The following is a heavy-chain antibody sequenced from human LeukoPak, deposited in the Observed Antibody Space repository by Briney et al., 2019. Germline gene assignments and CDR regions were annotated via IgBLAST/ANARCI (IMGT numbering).Heavy chain of an antibody. CDR2: IYTSGST. Sequence: SETLSLTCTVSGGSSSSCYWSWIRQPAGKGLEWIGRIYTSGSTNYNPSLKSRVTMSVDTSKNQFSLKLSSVTAADTAVYYCARDLLERDAFDIWGQGTMVTVSS. V-gene: IGHV4-4*07. D-gene: IGHD1-1*01. J-gene: IGHJ3*02. CDR3: ARDLLERDAFDI. CDR1: GGSSSSCY.